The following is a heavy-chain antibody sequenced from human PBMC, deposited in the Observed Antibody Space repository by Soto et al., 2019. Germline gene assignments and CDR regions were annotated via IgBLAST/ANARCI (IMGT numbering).Heavy chain of an antibody. CDR1: GSYFTPHY. J-gene: IGHJ4*02. CDR3: ARGNQGAYFDY. CDR2: VNHSGST. D-gene: IGHD3-16*01. V-gene: IGHV4-34*01. Sequence: SETLSLPCTIAGSYFTPHYCSWIRQTPGTGLEWMGEVNHSGSTNSTPSLKSRFTVSVDMSKTQFSLKLSFLTAADTAVYYCARGNQGAYFDYWGRGTLVTVSS.